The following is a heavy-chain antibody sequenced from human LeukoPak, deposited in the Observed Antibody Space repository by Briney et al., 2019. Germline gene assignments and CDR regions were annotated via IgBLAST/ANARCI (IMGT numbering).Heavy chain of an antibody. D-gene: IGHD6-19*01. CDR2: IKQDGSEK. J-gene: IGHJ4*02. CDR3: ARDRGGDSSGWYLERRPFDY. Sequence: GGSLRLSCAASGFTFSSYWMSWVRQAPGKGLEWVANIKQDGSEKYYVDSVKGRFTISRDNAKNSLYLQMNSLRAEDTAVYYCARDRGGDSSGWYLERRPFDYWGQGTLVTVSS. V-gene: IGHV3-7*03. CDR1: GFTFSSYW.